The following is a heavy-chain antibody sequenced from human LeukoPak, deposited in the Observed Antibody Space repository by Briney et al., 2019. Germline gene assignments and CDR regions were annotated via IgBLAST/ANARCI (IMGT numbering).Heavy chain of an antibody. D-gene: IGHD5-12*01. V-gene: IGHV3-48*03. CDR3: ARAKETLVATILDY. CDR2: ISSSGSTI. J-gene: IGHJ4*02. Sequence: GGSLSLSFAASGFPFSSYEMNWVRPAPGKGLAWVSYISSSGSTIYYADSVKGRFTISRDNAKNSLYLQMNSLRAEDTAVYYCARAKETLVATILDYWGQGTLVTVSS. CDR1: GFPFSSYE.